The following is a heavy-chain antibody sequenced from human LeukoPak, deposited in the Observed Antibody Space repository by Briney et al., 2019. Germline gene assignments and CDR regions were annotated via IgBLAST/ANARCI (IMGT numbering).Heavy chain of an antibody. CDR3: ARNMAAAGRGMDV. D-gene: IGHD6-13*01. CDR1: GFTFSTYE. V-gene: IGHV3-48*03. Sequence: GGSLRLSCAASGFTFSTYEMNWVRQAPGKGLEWVSYISSSGSTIYYADSVKGRFTISRDNAKNSLYLQMNSLRAEDTAVYHCARNMAAAGRGMDVWGQGTTVTVSS. CDR2: ISSSGSTI. J-gene: IGHJ6*02.